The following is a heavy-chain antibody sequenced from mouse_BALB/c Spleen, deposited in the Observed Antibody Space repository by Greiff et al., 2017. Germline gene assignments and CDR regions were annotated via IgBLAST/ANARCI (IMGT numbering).Heavy chain of an antibody. CDR3: ARDGTLYYAMDY. Sequence: EVKLVESGGGLVQPGGSRKLSCAASGFTFSSFGMHWVRQAPEKGLEWVAYISSGSSTIYYADTVKGRFTISRDNPKNTLFLQMTSLRSEDTAMYYCARDGTLYYAMDYWGQGTSVTVSS. CDR1: GFTFSSFG. CDR2: ISSGSSTI. V-gene: IGHV5-17*02. J-gene: IGHJ4*01.